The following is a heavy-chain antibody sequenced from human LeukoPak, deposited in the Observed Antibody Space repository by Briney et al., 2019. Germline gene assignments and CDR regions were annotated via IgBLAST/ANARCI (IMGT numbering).Heavy chain of an antibody. CDR1: GGTFSSYA. CDR2: IIPILGIA. D-gene: IGHD6-13*01. CDR3: ARISEIAAAGIDY. V-gene: IGHV1-69*04. Sequence: ASVKVSCKASGGTFSSYAISWVRQAPGQGLEWMGRIIPILGIANYAQKFQGRVTITADKSTSAAYMELSSLRSEDTAVYYCARISEIAAAGIDYWGQGTLVTVSS. J-gene: IGHJ4*02.